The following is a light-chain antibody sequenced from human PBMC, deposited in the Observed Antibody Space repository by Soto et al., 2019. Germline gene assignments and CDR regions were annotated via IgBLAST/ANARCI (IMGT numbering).Light chain of an antibody. J-gene: IGKJ1*01. CDR3: QQFGSSVT. V-gene: IGKV3-20*01. CDR2: GAS. Sequence: EIVLTQSPGSLSLSPGERATLSCRASQSVSSTFFAWYQQRPGQAPRLLMYGASSMATGIPERFSGSGSGTDFTLTISRLEPEDFAVYYCQQFGSSVTFGQGTKVEIK. CDR1: QSVSSTF.